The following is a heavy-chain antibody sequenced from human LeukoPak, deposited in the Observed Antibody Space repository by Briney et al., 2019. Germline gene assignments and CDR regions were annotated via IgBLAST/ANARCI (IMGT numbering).Heavy chain of an antibody. CDR2: ISSSGSTI. CDR3: ATDRKVGTWDPRFNY. V-gene: IGHV3-11*04. D-gene: IGHD4-23*01. J-gene: IGHJ4*02. CDR1: GFTFSDYY. Sequence: GGSLRLSCAASGFTFSDYYMSWIRQAPGKGLEWVSYISSSGSTIYYADSVKGRFTISRDNAKNSLYLQMNSLRAEDTAIYYCATDRKVGTWDPRFNYWGQGTLVTVSS.